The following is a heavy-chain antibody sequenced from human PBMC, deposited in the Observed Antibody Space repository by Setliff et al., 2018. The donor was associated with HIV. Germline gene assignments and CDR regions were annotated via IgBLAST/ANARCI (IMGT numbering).Heavy chain of an antibody. D-gene: IGHD5-18*01. CDR1: GFTFSNYE. V-gene: IGHV3-48*03. CDR2: ITSGSTI. CDR3: ARDGGYSYGYGMDV. J-gene: IGHJ6*02. Sequence: PGGSLRLSCAASGFTFSNYEMNWVRQAPGKGLEWVSYITSGSTIYYADSVKGRFTISRDNAKNSLYLQMNSLGAEDTAVYYCARDGGYSYGYGMDVWGQGTTVTVSS.